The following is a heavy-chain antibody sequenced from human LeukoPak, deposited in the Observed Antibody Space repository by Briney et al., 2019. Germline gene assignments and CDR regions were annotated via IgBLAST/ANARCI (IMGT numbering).Heavy chain of an antibody. D-gene: IGHD4-17*01. CDR3: ASGILTTPNPDY. J-gene: IGHJ4*02. CDR1: GDSISDSDW. V-gene: IGHV4-4*02. Sequence: PSGTLSLTCAVSGDSISDSDWWTWVRQPPGKGLEWIGEIRHSGSTNYNPSLKSRVTISVDTSKNQFSLKLSSVTAADTAVYYCASGILTTPNPDYWGQGTLVTVSS. CDR2: IRHSGST.